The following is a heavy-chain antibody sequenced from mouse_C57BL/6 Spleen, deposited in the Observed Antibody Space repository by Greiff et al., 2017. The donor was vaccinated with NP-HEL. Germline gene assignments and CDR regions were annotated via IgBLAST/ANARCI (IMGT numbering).Heavy chain of an antibody. CDR3: AGNYGSADYFDY. CDR1: GYSFTGYY. V-gene: IGHV1-42*01. CDR2: INPSTGGT. J-gene: IGHJ2*01. D-gene: IGHD1-1*01. Sequence: EVQLVESGPELVKPGASVKISCKASGYSFTGYYMNWVKQSPEKSLEWIGEINPSTGGTTYNQKFKAKATLTVDKSSSTAYMQLKSLTSEDSAVYYCAGNYGSADYFDYWGQGTTLTVSS.